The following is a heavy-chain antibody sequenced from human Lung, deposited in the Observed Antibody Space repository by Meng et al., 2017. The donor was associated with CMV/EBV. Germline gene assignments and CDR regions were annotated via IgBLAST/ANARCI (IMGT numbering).Heavy chain of an antibody. CDR3: ARGTGYCSSTSCYPFDP. Sequence: VSNTSSFWVWIQQLQGKGREWIAYVYYGGRTKYNPSLKSRVTISVDTSKNRFSLKLSSVTAADTAVYYCARGTGYCSSTSCYPFDPWGQGTLVTVSS. V-gene: IGHV4-61*01. D-gene: IGHD2-2*01. J-gene: IGHJ5*02. CDR1: VSNTSSF. CDR2: VYYGGRT.